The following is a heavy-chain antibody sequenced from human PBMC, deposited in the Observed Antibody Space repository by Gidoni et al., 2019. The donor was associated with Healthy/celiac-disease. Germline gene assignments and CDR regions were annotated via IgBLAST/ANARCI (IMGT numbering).Heavy chain of an antibody. CDR2: IWYDGSNK. J-gene: IGHJ4*02. D-gene: IGHD2-15*01. CDR1: VFTFSNYG. Sequence: QVQLVESEGGVVQPGRSLRPSCAASVFTFSNYGMHWVRQAPGKWLEWVAVIWYDGSNKYYADSVKGRFTISRDNSKNTLYLQMNSRRAEDTAVYYCARGCSGGSCYFAYYFDYWGQGTLVTVAS. V-gene: IGHV3-33*01. CDR3: ARGCSGGSCYFAYYFDY.